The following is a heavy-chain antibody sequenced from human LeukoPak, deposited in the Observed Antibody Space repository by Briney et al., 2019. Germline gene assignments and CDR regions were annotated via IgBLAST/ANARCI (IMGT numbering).Heavy chain of an antibody. Sequence: GASVKVSCTASGYTFTSYGISWVRQAPGQGLEWMGWISAYNGNTNYAQKLQGRVTMTTDTSTSTAYMELRSLRSDDTAVYYCARDRNVEMATITSRYNWFDPWGQGTLVTVSS. D-gene: IGHD5-24*01. CDR1: GYTFTSYG. V-gene: IGHV1-18*01. CDR2: ISAYNGNT. CDR3: ARDRNVEMATITSRYNWFDP. J-gene: IGHJ5*02.